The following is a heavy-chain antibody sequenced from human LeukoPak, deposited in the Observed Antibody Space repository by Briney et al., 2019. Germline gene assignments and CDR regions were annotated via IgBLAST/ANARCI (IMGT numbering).Heavy chain of an antibody. CDR2: ISDDFGT. V-gene: IGHV3-23*01. CDR1: GLTFSGYA. J-gene: IGHJ4*02. D-gene: IGHD2-2*01. Sequence: GGTLRLSCAASGLTFSGYAVSSLRQAPGKGLEWVGAISDDFGTYHADSVKGRVTISRDNSRNTLYLQMTSLRAEDTAVYYCARGNSGQCSGATCYALDYWGQGTLVTVSS. CDR3: ARGNSGQCSGATCYALDY.